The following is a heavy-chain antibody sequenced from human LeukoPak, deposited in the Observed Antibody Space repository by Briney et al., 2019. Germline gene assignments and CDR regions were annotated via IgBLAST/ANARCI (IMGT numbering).Heavy chain of an antibody. Sequence: ASVKVSCXASGGTFSSYAISWVRQAPGQGLEWMGGIIPIFGTANYAQKFQGRVTITADESTSTAYMELSSLRSEDTAVYYCARDRWDITGTTIDDYWGQGTLVTVSS. V-gene: IGHV1-69*01. CDR3: ARDRWDITGTTIDDY. CDR1: GGTFSSYA. CDR2: IIPIFGTA. D-gene: IGHD1-7*01. J-gene: IGHJ4*02.